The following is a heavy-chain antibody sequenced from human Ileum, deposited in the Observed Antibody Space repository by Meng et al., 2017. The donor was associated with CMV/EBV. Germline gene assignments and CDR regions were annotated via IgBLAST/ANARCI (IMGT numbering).Heavy chain of an antibody. CDR2: IIPIFGTP. V-gene: IGHV1-69*12. D-gene: IGHD1-1*01. CDR1: GGTFSHYG. Sequence: QVQLVQSGAEVKRPGSSLKVSCKASGGTFSHYGISWIRQTPGQGLEWMGGIIPIFGTPNYAQKFQGRITITADESTQTVYMELSSLTADDTALYFCARLGQQLVAPPAYFDSWGQGTLVTVSS. J-gene: IGHJ4*02. CDR3: ARLGQQLVAPPAYFDS.